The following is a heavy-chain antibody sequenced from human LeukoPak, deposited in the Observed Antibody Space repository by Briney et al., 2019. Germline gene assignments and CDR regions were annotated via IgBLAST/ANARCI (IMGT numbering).Heavy chain of an antibody. J-gene: IGHJ4*02. CDR3: ARTTGGDYGVS. CDR2: IYSGGGT. V-gene: IGHV3-66*01. Sequence: PGGSLRLSCAASGFTVSSNYMSWVRQAPGKGLEWVSVIYSGGGTYYADSVKGRFTISRDSSMNTLYLQMNSLRGEDTAVYYCARTTGGDYGVSWGQGTLVTVSS. D-gene: IGHD4-17*01. CDR1: GFTVSSNY.